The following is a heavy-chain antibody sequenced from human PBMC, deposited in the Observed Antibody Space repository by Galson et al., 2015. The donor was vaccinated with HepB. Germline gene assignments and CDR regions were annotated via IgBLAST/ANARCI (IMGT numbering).Heavy chain of an antibody. CDR1: GFTFSSYG. J-gene: IGHJ4*02. D-gene: IGHD6-13*01. CDR3: ARDRPVEGIAAADDFDY. V-gene: IGHV3-33*01. CDR2: IWYDGSNK. Sequence: SLRLSCAASGFTFSSYGMHWVRQAPGKGLEWVAVIWYDGSNKYYADSVKGRFTISRDNSKNTLYLQMNSLRAEDTAVYYCARDRPVEGIAAADDFDYWGQGTLVTVSS.